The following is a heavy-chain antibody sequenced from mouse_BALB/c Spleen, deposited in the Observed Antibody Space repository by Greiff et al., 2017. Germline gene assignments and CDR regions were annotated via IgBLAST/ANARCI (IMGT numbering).Heavy chain of an antibody. CDR3: AMSYYYGSSSYAMDY. CDR1: GYAFTNYL. J-gene: IGHJ4*01. V-gene: IGHV1-54*01. CDR2: INPGSGGT. D-gene: IGHD1-1*01. Sequence: VQLQQSGAELVRPGTSVKVSCKASGYAFTNYLIEWVKQRPGQGLEWIGVINPGSGGTNYNEKFKGKATLTADKSSSTAYMQLSSLTSDDSAVYFCAMSYYYGSSSYAMDYWGQGTSVTVSS.